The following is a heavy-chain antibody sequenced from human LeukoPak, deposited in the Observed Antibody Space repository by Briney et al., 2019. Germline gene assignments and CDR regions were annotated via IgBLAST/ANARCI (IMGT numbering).Heavy chain of an antibody. Sequence: SETLSLTCAVYGGSFSGYYWSWIRQPPGKGLEWIGEINHSGSTNCNPSLKSRVTISVDTSKNQFSLKLSSVTAADTAVYYCARDVSRGYSYGSPDYWGQGTLVTVSS. V-gene: IGHV4-34*01. CDR3: ARDVSRGYSYGSPDY. CDR2: INHSGST. D-gene: IGHD5-18*01. CDR1: GGSFSGYY. J-gene: IGHJ4*02.